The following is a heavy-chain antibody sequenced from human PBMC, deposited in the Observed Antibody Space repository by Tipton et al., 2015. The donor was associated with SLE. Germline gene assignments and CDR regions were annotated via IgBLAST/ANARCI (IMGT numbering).Heavy chain of an antibody. J-gene: IGHJ4*02. CDR2: IYYSGST. D-gene: IGHD3-16*01. Sequence: TLSLTCAVSGGSISSHYWSWIRQPPGKGLEWIGYIYYSGSTNYNPSLKSRVTISVDTSKNQFSLKLSSVTAADTAVYYCARVPLTWGRGYWGQGTLVTVSS. V-gene: IGHV4-59*11. CDR1: GGSISSHY. CDR3: ARVPLTWGRGY.